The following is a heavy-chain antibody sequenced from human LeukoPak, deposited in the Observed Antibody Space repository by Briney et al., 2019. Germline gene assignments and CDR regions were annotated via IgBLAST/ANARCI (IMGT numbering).Heavy chain of an antibody. V-gene: IGHV3-33*06. J-gene: IGHJ4*02. CDR1: GFTFSSYG. Sequence: PGRSLRLSCAASGFTFSSYGMHWIRQAPGKGLEWVAVIWYDGSNKYYPDSVKGRFTISRDNSKNTLFLQMNSLRAEDTAVYYCGKDWVGGQGIFDYWGQGTLVTVSS. D-gene: IGHD2-15*01. CDR2: IWYDGSNK. CDR3: GKDWVGGQGIFDY.